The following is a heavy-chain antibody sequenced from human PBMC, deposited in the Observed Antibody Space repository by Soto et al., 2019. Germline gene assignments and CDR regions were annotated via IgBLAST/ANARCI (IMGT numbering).Heavy chain of an antibody. V-gene: IGHV4-59*08. CDR2: IYYSGST. Sequence: SETLSLTCTVSGGSISSYYWSWIRQPPGKGLEWIGYIYYSGSTNYNPSLKSRVTISVDTSKNQFSLKLSSVTAADTAVYYCARLKDYYYYMDVWGKGTTVTVSS. CDR3: ARLKDYYYYMDV. J-gene: IGHJ6*03. CDR1: GGSISSYY.